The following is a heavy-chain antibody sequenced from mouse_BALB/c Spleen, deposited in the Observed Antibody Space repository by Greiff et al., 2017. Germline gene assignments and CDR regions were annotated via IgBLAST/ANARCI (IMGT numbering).Heavy chain of an antibody. CDR3: ARPSYYYGSSYVYFDV. J-gene: IGHJ1*01. V-gene: IGHV5-6*01. CDR1: GFTFSSYG. Sequence: EVKLVESGGDLVKPGGSLKLSCAASGFTFSSYGMSWVRQTPDKRLEWVATISSGGSYTYYPDSVKGRFTISRDNAKNTLYLQMSSLKSEDTAMYYCARPSYYYGSSYVYFDVWGAGTTVTVSS. D-gene: IGHD1-1*01. CDR2: ISSGGSYT.